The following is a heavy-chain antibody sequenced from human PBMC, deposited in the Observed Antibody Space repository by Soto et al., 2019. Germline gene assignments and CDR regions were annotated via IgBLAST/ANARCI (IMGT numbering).Heavy chain of an antibody. CDR3: ARDLSLVVWSGHGVY. Sequence: QVQLVQSGAEVKKPGASVKVSCKASGYTFTSYGISWVRQAPGQGLEWTGWISAYTGNTNYAQKLQGRVTMTTDPSTSTAYMELRSLRSDDTAVYYCARDLSLVVWSGHGVYWGQGTLVTVSS. CDR1: GYTFTSYG. J-gene: IGHJ4*02. V-gene: IGHV1-18*01. CDR2: ISAYTGNT. D-gene: IGHD3-3*01.